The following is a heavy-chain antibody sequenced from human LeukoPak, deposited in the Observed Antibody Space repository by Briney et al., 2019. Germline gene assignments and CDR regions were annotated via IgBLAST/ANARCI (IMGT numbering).Heavy chain of an antibody. Sequence: GGSLRLSCAASGFSISIAWMSWVRQAPGKGLEWVGRIKSKGDVETRDYAAPVKDRFIISRDGSKNMLYLQMNSLKTEDTAIYYCAAVGEWLSNAFNLWGQGTMVTVSA. CDR3: AAVGEWLSNAFNL. J-gene: IGHJ3*01. CDR1: GFSISIAW. V-gene: IGHV3-15*01. CDR2: IKSKGDVETR. D-gene: IGHD3-22*01.